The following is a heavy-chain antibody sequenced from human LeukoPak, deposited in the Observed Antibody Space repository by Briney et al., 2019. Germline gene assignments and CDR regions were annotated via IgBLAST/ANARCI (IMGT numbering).Heavy chain of an antibody. CDR3: ARESAGTHY. D-gene: IGHD6-13*01. Sequence: SETLSLTCAVYGGSFSGYYWSWIRQPPGKGLEWIGEINHSGSTNYNPSLKSRVTISVDTSKNQFSLKLSSVTAADTAVYYCARESAGTHYWGQGTLVTVSS. J-gene: IGHJ4*02. CDR2: INHSGST. CDR1: GGSFSGYY. V-gene: IGHV4-34*01.